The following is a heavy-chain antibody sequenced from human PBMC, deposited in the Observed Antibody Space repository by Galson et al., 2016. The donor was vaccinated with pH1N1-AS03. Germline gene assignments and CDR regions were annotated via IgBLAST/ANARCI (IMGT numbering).Heavy chain of an antibody. Sequence: ETLSLTCAVSGGSMTSPDWWTWVRQPPGKGLEWIGSIYYSGSTYYNPSLKSRVTISVDTSKNQFSLKLSSVTAADTAVYYCARRVYGDYVNWFDPWGQGTLVTVSS. D-gene: IGHD4-17*01. J-gene: IGHJ5*02. CDR3: ARRVYGDYVNWFDP. CDR1: GGSMTSPDW. CDR2: IYYSGST. V-gene: IGHV4-39*01.